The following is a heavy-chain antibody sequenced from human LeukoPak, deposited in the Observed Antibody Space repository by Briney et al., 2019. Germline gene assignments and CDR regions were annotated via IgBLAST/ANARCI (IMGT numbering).Heavy chain of an antibody. CDR1: CASIATYY. CDR2: IYHSGST. D-gene: IGHD6-6*01. Sequence: SETLSLTCTVACASIATYYWTWIRQPPGKGLEWIGYIYHSGSTNYNPSLKSRVTISLDTFRNQFSLRLSAVSSAETAVYFCAREYSTSSEGDYFDYWGQGSLVTVSS. J-gene: IGHJ4*02. CDR3: AREYSTSSEGDYFDY. V-gene: IGHV4-59*01.